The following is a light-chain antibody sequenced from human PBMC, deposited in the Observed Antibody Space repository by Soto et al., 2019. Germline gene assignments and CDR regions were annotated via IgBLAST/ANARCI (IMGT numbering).Light chain of an antibody. CDR1: QDINSR. V-gene: IGKV1-12*01. Sequence: IQRTQSPSSGSASVGDAVTITCRATQDINSRLAWFQQQPGRPPKYVIQAATMLQSGFPSRFAGRGSGRDFTLTIHTLQSENSETYYCLQVVNVPGTFGQGTKVDSK. CDR2: AAT. J-gene: IGKJ1*01. CDR3: LQVVNVPGT.